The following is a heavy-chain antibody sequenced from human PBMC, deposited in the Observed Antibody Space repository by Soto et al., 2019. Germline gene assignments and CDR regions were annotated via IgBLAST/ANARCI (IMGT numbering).Heavy chain of an antibody. J-gene: IGHJ3*02. D-gene: IGHD3-3*01. V-gene: IGHV3-30*18. Sequence: QGQLVESGGDAVQSGRSLRLSCVGSGFTFCNHAIHWVRLAPGQGLEWVAYISYDGSNKAYGDSVQGRFTIYRDNSKNTVILEMKSLRAEDTGVFHCAKEVRSYDDFWSGSVGSFDIWGRGTTVTVSS. CDR1: GFTFCNHA. CDR3: AKEVRSYDDFWSGSVGSFDI. CDR2: ISYDGSNK.